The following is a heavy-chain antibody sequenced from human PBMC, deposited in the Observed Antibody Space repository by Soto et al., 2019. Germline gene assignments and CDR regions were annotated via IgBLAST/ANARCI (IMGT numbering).Heavy chain of an antibody. CDR3: PREGHGDWFDP. CDR2: ISDDGSNK. CDR1: RFTFSTYA. D-gene: IGHD3-10*01. V-gene: IGHV3-30-3*01. Sequence: QVQLVESGGGVVQPGRSLRLSCAASRFTFSTYAMHWVRQAPGKGLEWVATISDDGSNKYYADSVKGRFTISRDNSKDTLWLQMNSLRAEDTAVYYCPREGHGDWFDPWGQGTLVTVSS. J-gene: IGHJ5*02.